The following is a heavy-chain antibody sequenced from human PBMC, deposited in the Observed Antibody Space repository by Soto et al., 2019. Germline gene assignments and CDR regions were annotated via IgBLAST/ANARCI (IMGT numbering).Heavy chain of an antibody. Sequence: GESLKISCKGSGYSFTSYWIGWVRQMPGKGLEWMGIIYPGDSDTRYSPSFQGQVTISADKSISTAYLQWSSLKASDTAMYYCARFLGVYAMTTYNWFDPWGQGTLVTVSS. CDR3: ARFLGVYAMTTYNWFDP. J-gene: IGHJ5*02. V-gene: IGHV5-51*01. CDR2: IYPGDSDT. CDR1: GYSFTSYW. D-gene: IGHD2-8*01.